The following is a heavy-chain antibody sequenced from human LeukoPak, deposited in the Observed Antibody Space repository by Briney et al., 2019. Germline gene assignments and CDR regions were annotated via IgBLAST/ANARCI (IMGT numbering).Heavy chain of an antibody. CDR3: AKDIDSSSWYYFDY. Sequence: GGSLRLSCAASGFTFDDYAMHWVRQAPGKGLEWVSGINWDSGNIGYADSVKGRFTISRDNAKNSLYLQMNSLRAEDTALYYCAKDIDSSSWYYFDYWGQGTLVTVSS. CDR2: INWDSGNI. D-gene: IGHD6-13*01. J-gene: IGHJ4*02. V-gene: IGHV3-9*01. CDR1: GFTFDDYA.